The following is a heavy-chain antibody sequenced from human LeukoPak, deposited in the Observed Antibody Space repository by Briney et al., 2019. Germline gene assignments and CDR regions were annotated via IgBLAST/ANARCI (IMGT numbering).Heavy chain of an antibody. CDR1: GFNFSIYW. D-gene: IGHD2-15*01. V-gene: IGHV3-74*01. CDR2: INSDGSSA. Sequence: ARGSLRLSCAASGFNFSIYWMHWVRQAPGKGLVWVSRINSDGSSAIYADSVKGRFTFSRDNAKNMLYLQMDSLRAEDTAVYYCARAGGYYYYYMDVWGKGTRVTVS. CDR3: ARAGGYYYYYMDV. J-gene: IGHJ6*03.